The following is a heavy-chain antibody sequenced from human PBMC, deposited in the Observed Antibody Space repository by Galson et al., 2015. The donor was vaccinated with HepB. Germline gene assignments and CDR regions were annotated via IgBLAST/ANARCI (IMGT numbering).Heavy chain of an antibody. CDR1: GFTFSSYA. D-gene: IGHD6-19*01. Sequence: SLRLSCAASGFTFSSYAMHWVRQAPGKGLEWVAVISYDGSNKYYADSVKGRFTISRDNSKNTLYLQMNSLRAEDTAVYYCARDRGRQAVAGSPYFDYWGQGTLVTVSS. J-gene: IGHJ4*02. CDR2: ISYDGSNK. CDR3: ARDRGRQAVAGSPYFDY. V-gene: IGHV3-30-3*01.